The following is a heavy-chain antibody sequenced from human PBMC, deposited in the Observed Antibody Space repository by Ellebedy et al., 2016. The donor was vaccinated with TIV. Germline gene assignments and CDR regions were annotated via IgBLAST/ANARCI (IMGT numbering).Heavy chain of an antibody. D-gene: IGHD2-2*01. CDR3: AKEQVSRDSLSFDY. CDR1: GFTFSNYA. V-gene: IGHV3-23*01. Sequence: PGGSLRLSCAASGFTFSNYAMAWVRQAPGKGLEWVSAIGARGDYTFYADSVKGRFTFSRDNSKNTLYLQMNSLRAEDTAVYYCAKEQVSRDSLSFDYWGLGTLVTVSS. CDR2: IGARGDYT. J-gene: IGHJ4*02.